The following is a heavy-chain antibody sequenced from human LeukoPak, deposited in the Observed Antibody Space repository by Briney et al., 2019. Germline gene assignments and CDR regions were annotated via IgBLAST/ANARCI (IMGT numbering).Heavy chain of an antibody. V-gene: IGHV3-30*02. D-gene: IGHD6-13*01. CDR3: AKDFFTGSSCDY. CDR2: IRYDGSNK. CDR1: GFTFSSYG. J-gene: IGHJ4*02. Sequence: GGSPRLSCAASGFTFSSYGMHWVRQAPGKGLEWVAFIRYDGSNKYYADSVKGRFTISRDNSKNTLYLQMNSLRAEGTAEYYCAKDFFTGSSCDYWGQGTLVTVSS.